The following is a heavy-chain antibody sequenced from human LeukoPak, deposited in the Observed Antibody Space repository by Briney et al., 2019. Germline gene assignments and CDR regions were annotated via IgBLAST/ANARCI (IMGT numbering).Heavy chain of an antibody. CDR1: GGSFSGYY. CDR2: INHSGST. Sequence: SETLCLTCAVYGGSFSGYYWSWIRQPPGKGLEWIGEINHSGSTNYNPSLKSRVTISVDTSKNQFSLKLSSVTAADTAVYYCARGLSYAIAAHFDYWGQGTLVTVSS. D-gene: IGHD6-25*01. CDR3: ARGLSYAIAAHFDY. V-gene: IGHV4-34*01. J-gene: IGHJ4*02.